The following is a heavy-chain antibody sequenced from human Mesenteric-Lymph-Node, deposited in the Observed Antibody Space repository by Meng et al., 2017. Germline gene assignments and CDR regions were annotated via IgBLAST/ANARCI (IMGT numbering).Heavy chain of an antibody. V-gene: IGHV4-4*02. Sequence: QVQLQESGQGLVKLSGTLSLTCSVSVDSISGTKWWSWVRRPPGKGLDWIGQIDNRGGASYNPSLKSRVTMSVDKSKNQMSLELTSVTAADTAVYFCATHFGFSFDPWGQGTLVTVSS. J-gene: IGHJ5*02. D-gene: IGHD3-10*01. CDR2: IDNRGGA. CDR3: ATHFGFSFDP. CDR1: VDSISGTKW.